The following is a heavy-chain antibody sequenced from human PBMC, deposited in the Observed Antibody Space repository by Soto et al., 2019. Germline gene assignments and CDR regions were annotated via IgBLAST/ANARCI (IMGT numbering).Heavy chain of an antibody. CDR3: TTDSRTTLPEIRFDY. Sequence: PGGSLRLSCVASGFPFTISWINWVRQVQGKGLEWVGRVKSKTDGGSSDYAAAVKGRFAVSRDDSRNIVYLQMNSLKIEDTGVYYCTTDSRTTLPEIRFDYWGHGTQVTVSS. CDR1: GFPFTISW. D-gene: IGHD1-26*01. CDR2: VKSKTDGGSS. V-gene: IGHV3-15*07. J-gene: IGHJ4*01.